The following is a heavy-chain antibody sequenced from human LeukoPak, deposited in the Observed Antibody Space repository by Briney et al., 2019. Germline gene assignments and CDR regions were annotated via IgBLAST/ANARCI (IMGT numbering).Heavy chain of an antibody. CDR3: ARDSSGYSGYDPQDV. CDR2: IYSGGST. J-gene: IGHJ6*02. V-gene: IGHV3-66*01. D-gene: IGHD5-12*01. CDR1: GFTVSSNY. Sequence: GGSLRLSCAASGFTVSSNYMSWVRQAPGKGLEWVSVIYSGGSTYYADSVKGRFTISRDNSKNTLYLQMNSLRAEDTAVYYCARDSSGYSGYDPQDVWGQGTTVTVSS.